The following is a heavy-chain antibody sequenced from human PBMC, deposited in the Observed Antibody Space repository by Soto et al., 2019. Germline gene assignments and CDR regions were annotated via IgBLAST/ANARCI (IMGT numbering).Heavy chain of an antibody. CDR2: XNXXSXGX. CDR1: GYTFTDYF. CDR3: ARVTLKAGNWFDP. J-gene: IGHJ5*02. V-gene: IGHV1-2*02. Sequence: ASVKVSCKASGYTFTDYFIHLVRQAPGQGFEXMGXXNXXSXGXXXAXXXQGRVTMTRDTSNSTAYMEPRGLRSDDTAIYYCARVTLKAGNWFDPWGQGTLVTVSS.